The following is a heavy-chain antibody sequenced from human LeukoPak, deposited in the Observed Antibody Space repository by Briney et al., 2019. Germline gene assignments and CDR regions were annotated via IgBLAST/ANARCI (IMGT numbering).Heavy chain of an antibody. CDR3: ARGSPYDSSGWYEFDY. CDR1: GYSLSSGYY. D-gene: IGHD6-19*01. J-gene: IGHJ4*02. CDR2: IHHSGST. Sequence: PSKTLSLTCIVSGYSLSSGYYWGWIRQPPGKGLEWIGNIHHSGSTYYNPSLKSRVTISVDTSKNQLSLKLSSVTAADTAVYYCARGSPYDSSGWYEFDYWGQGTLVTVSS. V-gene: IGHV4-38-2*02.